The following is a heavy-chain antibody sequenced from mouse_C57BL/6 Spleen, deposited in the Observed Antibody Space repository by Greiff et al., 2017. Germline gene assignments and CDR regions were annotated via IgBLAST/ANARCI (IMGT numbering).Heavy chain of an antibody. CDR2: IDPGNGDT. V-gene: IGHV14-4*01. CDR3: TTPTRYYFDY. CDR1: GFNIKDDY. J-gene: IGHJ2*01. Sequence: EVQLQQSGAELVRPGASVKLSCTASGFNIKDDYMHWVKQRPEQGLEWIGWIDPGNGDTEYASKFQGKATITADTSSNTAYLQLSSLTAEDTAVYYCTTPTRYYFDYWGQGTTLTVSS. D-gene: IGHD2-10*01.